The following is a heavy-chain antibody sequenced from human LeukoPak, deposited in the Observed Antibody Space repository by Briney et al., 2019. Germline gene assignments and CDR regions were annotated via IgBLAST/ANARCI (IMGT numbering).Heavy chain of an antibody. J-gene: IGHJ4*02. CDR3: AKSRHPVAGYNFFDY. CDR2: ISYDGSNK. V-gene: IGHV3-30-3*02. D-gene: IGHD5-24*01. Sequence: PGGSLRLSCAASGFTFSSYAMHWVRQAPGKGLEWVAVISYDGSNKYYADSVKGRFTISRDNSKNTLYLQMNSLRAEDTAVYYCAKSRHPVAGYNFFDYWGQGTLVTVSS. CDR1: GFTFSSYA.